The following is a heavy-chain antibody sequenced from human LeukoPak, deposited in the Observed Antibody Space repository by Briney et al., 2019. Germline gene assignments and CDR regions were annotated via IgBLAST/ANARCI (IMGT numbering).Heavy chain of an antibody. CDR1: GFTFSSYE. CDR3: ARVAVVTGGGDY. J-gene: IGHJ4*02. Sequence: GSLRLSCAASGFTFSSYEMNWVRQAPGKGLEWVSYISSSGSTIYYADSVKGRFTISRDNAKNSLYLQMNSLRAEDTALYYCARVAVVTGGGDYWGQGTLVTVSS. D-gene: IGHD4-23*01. CDR2: ISSSGSTI. V-gene: IGHV3-48*03.